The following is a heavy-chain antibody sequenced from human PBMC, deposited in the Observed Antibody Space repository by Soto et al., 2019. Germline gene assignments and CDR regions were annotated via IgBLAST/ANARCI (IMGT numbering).Heavy chain of an antibody. V-gene: IGHV1-58*02. J-gene: IGHJ4*02. D-gene: IGHD6-13*01. CDR2: IVVGSGNT. CDR3: AAVNRAAAGYHVDY. Sequence: QMQLVQSGPEVKKPGTSVKVSCKASGFTFTSSAMQWVRQARGQRLEWIGWIVVGSGNTNYAQKFQERVTITRDMSTSTAYMEMSSLRSENTAAYYCAAVNRAAAGYHVDYWCKGTLVTVSS. CDR1: GFTFTSSA.